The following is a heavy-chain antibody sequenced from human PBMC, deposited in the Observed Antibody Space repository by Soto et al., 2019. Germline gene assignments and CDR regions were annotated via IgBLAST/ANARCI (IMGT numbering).Heavy chain of an antibody. V-gene: IGHV1-69*01. Sequence: QVQLVQSGAEVKKPGSSVKVSCKASGGTFSSYAISWVRQAPGQGLEWMGGTIPIFGTANYAQKFQGRVTITADESTSTAYMELSSLRSEDTAVYYCASGPRPPYCSGGSCPFDYWGQGTLVTVSS. J-gene: IGHJ4*02. CDR2: TIPIFGTA. D-gene: IGHD2-15*01. CDR1: GGTFSSYA. CDR3: ASGPRPPYCSGGSCPFDY.